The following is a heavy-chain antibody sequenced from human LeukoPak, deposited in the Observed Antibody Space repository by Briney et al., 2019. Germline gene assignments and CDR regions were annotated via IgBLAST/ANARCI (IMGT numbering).Heavy chain of an antibody. CDR2: INHSGST. J-gene: IGHJ6*02. V-gene: IGHV4-34*01. D-gene: IGHD3-10*01. Sequence: SETLSLTCAVYGGSFSGYYWSWIRQPPGKGLEWTGEINHSGSTNYNPSLKSRVTISVDTSKNQFSLKLSSVTAADTAVYYCARHAYGSGSYYSRYYYYYGMDVWGQGTTVTVSS. CDR3: ARHAYGSGSYYSRYYYYYGMDV. CDR1: GGSFSGYY.